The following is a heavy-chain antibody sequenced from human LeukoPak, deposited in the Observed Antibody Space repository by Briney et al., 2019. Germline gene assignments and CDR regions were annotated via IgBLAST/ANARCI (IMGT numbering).Heavy chain of an antibody. CDR1: GYPFTSYY. CDR2: INPNSGGT. Sequence: ASVKVSCKASGYPFTSYYMHWVRQAPGQGLEWMGWINPNSGGTNYAQKFQGRVTMTRDTSISTAYMELSRLRSDDTAVYYCARDGDLRFLEWRVGVALDYWGQGTLVTVSS. CDR3: ARDGDLRFLEWRVGVALDY. D-gene: IGHD3-3*01. J-gene: IGHJ4*02. V-gene: IGHV1-2*02.